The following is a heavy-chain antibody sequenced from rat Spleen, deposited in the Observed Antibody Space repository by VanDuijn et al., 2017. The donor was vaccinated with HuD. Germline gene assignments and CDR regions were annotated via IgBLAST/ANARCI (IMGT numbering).Heavy chain of an antibody. J-gene: IGHJ2*01. Sequence: EVQLVESGGGLVQPGRSLKLSCAASGFTFSNYGMAWVRQAPTKGLEWVATISYDGSSTYYRDSVKGRFTISRANAKSTLYLQMDSLRSEDTATYYCASLNWPDYWGQGVMVTVYS. V-gene: IGHV5-29*01. D-gene: IGHD5-1*01. CDR2: ISYDGSST. CDR1: GFTFSNYG. CDR3: ASLNWPDY.